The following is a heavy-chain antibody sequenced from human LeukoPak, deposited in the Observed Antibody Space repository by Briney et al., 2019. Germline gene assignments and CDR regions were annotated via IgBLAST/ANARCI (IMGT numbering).Heavy chain of an antibody. CDR2: IYTSGST. Sequence: SETLSLTCTVSGGSISSYYWSWIRQPAGKGLEWIGRIYTSGSTNYNPSLKSRVTMSVDTSKNQFSLKLSSVTAADTAVYYCARDSSSSGRYYYYMDVWGKGTTVTVSS. CDR3: ARDSSSSGRYYYYMDV. D-gene: IGHD6-19*01. CDR1: GGSISSYY. V-gene: IGHV4-4*07. J-gene: IGHJ6*03.